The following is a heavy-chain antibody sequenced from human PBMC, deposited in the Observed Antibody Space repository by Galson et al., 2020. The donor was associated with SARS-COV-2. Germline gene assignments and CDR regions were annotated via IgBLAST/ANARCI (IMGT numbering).Heavy chain of an antibody. CDR2: IYSGGST. CDR1: GFTVSRNY. Sequence: GGSLRLSCAASGFTVSRNYMTWVRQSPGKGLEWVSVIYSGGSTYFADSVKGRFTISRDNSENTLYLHMNSLRAEDTAVYYCARVSGSSFIVGATTYNFDIWGQGTMVTVSS. CDR3: ARVSGSSFIVGATTYNFDI. V-gene: IGHV3-53*01. D-gene: IGHD1-26*01. J-gene: IGHJ3*02.